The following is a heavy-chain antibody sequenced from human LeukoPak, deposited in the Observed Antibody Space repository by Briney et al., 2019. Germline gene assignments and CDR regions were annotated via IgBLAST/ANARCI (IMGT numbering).Heavy chain of an antibody. Sequence: SETLSLTCTVSGGSISSSSYYWGWIRQPPGKGLEWIGSIYYSGSTYYNPSLKSRVTISVDTSKNQFSLKLSSVTAADTAVYYCARSYYYDSSGYYFLNHWGQGTLVTVS. D-gene: IGHD3-22*01. CDR3: ARSYYYDSSGYYFLNH. J-gene: IGHJ5*02. V-gene: IGHV4-39*01. CDR2: IYYSGST. CDR1: GGSISSSSYY.